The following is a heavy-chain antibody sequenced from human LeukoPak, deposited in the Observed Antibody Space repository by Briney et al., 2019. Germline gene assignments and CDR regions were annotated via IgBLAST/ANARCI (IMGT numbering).Heavy chain of an antibody. J-gene: IGHJ4*02. CDR1: GFTFSTYG. V-gene: IGHV3-30*03. Sequence: GGSLRLSCAASGFTFSTYGMNWVRQAPGKGLEWVAVISYDGSNKYYADSVKGRFTISRDNSKNTLYLQMNSLRAGDTAVYYCAGFRGYSYGLDYWGQGTLVTVSS. CDR3: AGFRGYSYGLDY. D-gene: IGHD5-18*01. CDR2: ISYDGSNK.